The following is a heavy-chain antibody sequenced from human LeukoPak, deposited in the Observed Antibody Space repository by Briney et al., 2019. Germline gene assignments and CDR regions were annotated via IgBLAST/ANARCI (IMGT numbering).Heavy chain of an antibody. CDR3: ARGPGYCGGGTCYLHFDY. D-gene: IGHD2-15*01. CDR1: GGSISSGGYY. CDR2: IYYSGTT. Sequence: SETLSLTCTVSGGSISSGGYYWSWIRQPPGKGLEWIGYIYYSGTTYNNPSLKSRVTISVDTSNNQFSLKLNSVTAADTAVYYCARGPGYCGGGTCYLHFDYWGQGTLVTVSS. J-gene: IGHJ4*02. V-gene: IGHV4-30-4*01.